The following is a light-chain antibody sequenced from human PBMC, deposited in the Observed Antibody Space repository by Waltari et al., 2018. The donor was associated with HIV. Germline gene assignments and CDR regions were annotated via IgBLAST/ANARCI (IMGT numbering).Light chain of an antibody. V-gene: IGLV2-8*01. Sequence: QSALTQPPSASGSPGQSVTISCTGTSSDVGGYNYVSWYQQHPGKAPKLMIYSVSKRPSGVPDRFSGSKSGKTASLTVSGLQAEDEADYYCSSYAGSSNLVFGGGTKLTVL. CDR2: SVS. J-gene: IGLJ2*01. CDR1: SSDVGGYNY. CDR3: SSYAGSSNLV.